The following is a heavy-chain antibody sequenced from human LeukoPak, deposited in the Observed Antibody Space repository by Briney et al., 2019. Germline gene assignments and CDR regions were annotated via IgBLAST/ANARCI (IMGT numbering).Heavy chain of an antibody. CDR1: GYTFTSYG. J-gene: IGHJ3*02. CDR2: ISAYNGNT. V-gene: IGHV1-18*01. CDR3: AILQTIQAPLLWLGEADAFDI. D-gene: IGHD3-10*01. Sequence: GASVKVSCKASGYTFTSYGISWVRQAPGQGLEWMGRISAYNGNTNYAQKLQGRVTMTRNTSISTAYMELSSLRSEDTAVYYCAILQTIQAPLLWLGEADAFDIWGQGTMVTVSS.